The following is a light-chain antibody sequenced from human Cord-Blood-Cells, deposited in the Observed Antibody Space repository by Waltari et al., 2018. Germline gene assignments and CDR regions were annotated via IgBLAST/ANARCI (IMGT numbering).Light chain of an antibody. CDR2: GAS. J-gene: IGKJ5*01. CDR1: QSVSSN. CDR3: QQYNNWLIT. V-gene: IGKV3-15*01. Sequence: EIVMTHSPATLSVSPGERATLSCRASQSVSSNLAWYQQKPGQAPRLLIYGASTRATGIPARFSGSGSGTEFTLTISSLQSEDFAVYYCQQYNNWLITFGPGTRLEIK.